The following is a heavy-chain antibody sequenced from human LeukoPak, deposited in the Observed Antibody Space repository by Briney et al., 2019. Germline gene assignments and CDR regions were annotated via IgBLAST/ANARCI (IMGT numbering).Heavy chain of an antibody. Sequence: PGGSLRLSCAASGFTFDDYAMHWVRQAPGRGLEWVSTISWNSGSIDYADSVKGRFTISRDNAKNSLYLQMNSLGAEDTAVYYCAAFGVVLDYWGQGTLVTVSS. J-gene: IGHJ4*02. D-gene: IGHD3-3*01. CDR3: AAFGVVLDY. CDR2: ISWNSGSI. V-gene: IGHV3-9*01. CDR1: GFTFDDYA.